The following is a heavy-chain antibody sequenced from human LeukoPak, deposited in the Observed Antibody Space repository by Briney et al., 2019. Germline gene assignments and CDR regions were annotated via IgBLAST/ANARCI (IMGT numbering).Heavy chain of an antibody. J-gene: IGHJ4*02. CDR3: AMDWKRGAFFDY. V-gene: IGHV3-48*03. D-gene: IGHD3/OR15-3a*01. CDR2: ISSSGSTI. Sequence: GGSLRLSCAASRITFSNYEMNWARQAPGKGLEWVSYISSSGSTIYYADSVKGRFTISRDHAKNSLYHQMNSLRAEDKAVYYCAMDWKRGAFFDYWGQGTLVTVSS. CDR1: RITFSNYE.